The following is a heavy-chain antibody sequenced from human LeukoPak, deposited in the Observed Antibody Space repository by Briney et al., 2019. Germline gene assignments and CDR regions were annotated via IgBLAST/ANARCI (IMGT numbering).Heavy chain of an antibody. CDR1: GYTFTTYD. D-gene: IGHD3-10*01. Sequence: ASVKVSCKASGYTFTTYDINWARQATGQGLEWMGWMNPNSGNTGYAQKFQDRVTMTRNTSISTAYMELSSLRSEDTAVYYCARGLKSYGSGSYYNPYYCYMDVWGKGTTVTISS. CDR2: MNPNSGNT. V-gene: IGHV1-8*01. CDR3: ARGLKSYGSGSYYNPYYCYMDV. J-gene: IGHJ6*03.